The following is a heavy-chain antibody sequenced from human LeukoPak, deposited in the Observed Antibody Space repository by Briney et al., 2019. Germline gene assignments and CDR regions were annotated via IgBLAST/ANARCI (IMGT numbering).Heavy chain of an antibody. CDR3: ARDQWLVRYSWFDP. Sequence: ASVKVSCKASGYTFTSYAMHWVRQAPGQRLEWMGWINAGNGNTKYSQKFQGRVTITRDTSASTAYMELSSLRSEDTAVYYCARDQWLVRYSWFDPWGQGTLVTVSS. D-gene: IGHD6-19*01. J-gene: IGHJ5*02. CDR2: INAGNGNT. V-gene: IGHV1-3*01. CDR1: GYTFTSYA.